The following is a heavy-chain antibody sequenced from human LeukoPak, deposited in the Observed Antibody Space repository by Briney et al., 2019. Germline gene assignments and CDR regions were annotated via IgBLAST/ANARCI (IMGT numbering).Heavy chain of an antibody. CDR1: IDSISSGDYY. Sequence: SQTLSLTCTVSIDSISSGDYYWNWIRQPPGKGLEWIGYIYYSGSTYYNPSLKSRVTISVDTSKHQFSMKLKSVTAADTAVYFCARGRWLPNAFDVWGQGTMVTVFS. CDR2: IYYSGST. V-gene: IGHV4-30-4*01. D-gene: IGHD5-24*01. CDR3: ARGRWLPNAFDV. J-gene: IGHJ3*01.